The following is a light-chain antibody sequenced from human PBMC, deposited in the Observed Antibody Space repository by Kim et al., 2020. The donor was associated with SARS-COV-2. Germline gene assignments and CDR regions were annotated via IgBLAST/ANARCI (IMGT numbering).Light chain of an antibody. CDR1: NGNIGNNDR. CDR2: GVS. V-gene: IGLV2-23*02. Sequence: GQSITISCIGSNGNIGNNDRVSWYQQYPGKVPQLVIYGVSNRPSGMSSRFSGSKSGNTASLTIAGLLTEDEATYFCCSCTESRTLVFGGGTQLTVL. CDR3: CSCTESRTLV. J-gene: IGLJ2*01.